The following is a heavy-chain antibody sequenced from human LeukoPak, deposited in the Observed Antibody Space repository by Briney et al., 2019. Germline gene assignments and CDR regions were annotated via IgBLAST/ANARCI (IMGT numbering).Heavy chain of an antibody. CDR3: ARQYRQQLVQEYYSDY. J-gene: IGHJ4*02. V-gene: IGHV4-4*09. Sequence: SETLSLTCTVSGGSINSYYWSWIRQPPGKGLEWIGYIYTSWSTSYNPSLKSRVTISVDTSKNQFSLKLSPVTAADTAVYYCARQYRQQLVQEYYSDYWGQGTLVTVSS. CDR2: IYTSWST. D-gene: IGHD6-13*01. CDR1: GGSINSYY.